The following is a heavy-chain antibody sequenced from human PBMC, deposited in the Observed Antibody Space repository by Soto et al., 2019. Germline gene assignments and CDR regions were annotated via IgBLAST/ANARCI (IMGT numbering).Heavy chain of an antibody. D-gene: IGHD6-19*01. J-gene: IGHJ4*02. V-gene: IGHV4-31*03. Sequence: PSETLSLTCTVSGGSISSGGYYWSWIRRHPGKGLEWIGYIYYSGSTYYNPSLKSRVTISVDTSKNQFSLKLSSVTAADTAVYYCARSLGSSGWRQYYFDYWGQGTLVTVSS. CDR1: GGSISSGGYY. CDR3: ARSLGSSGWRQYYFDY. CDR2: IYYSGST.